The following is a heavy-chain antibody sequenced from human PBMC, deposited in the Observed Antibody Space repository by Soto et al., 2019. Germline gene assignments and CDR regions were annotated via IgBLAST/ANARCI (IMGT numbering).Heavy chain of an antibody. CDR3: AREVRIAVAGIRYHLDH. V-gene: IGHV1-8*01. CDR1: GCTLSTDE. Sequence: VQFYCQSVGCTLSTDEITWGRNTTGKGLEWRGWMNPNTGKTGYTQKLQGRVTMTRNPSISTAYMELSSLRSEDTAVYFCAREVRIAVAGIRYHLDHWGKG. J-gene: IGHJ4*02. D-gene: IGHD6-19*01. CDR2: MNPNTGKT.